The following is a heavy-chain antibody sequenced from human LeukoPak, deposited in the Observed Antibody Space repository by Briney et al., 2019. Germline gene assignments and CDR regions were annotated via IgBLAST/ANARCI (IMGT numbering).Heavy chain of an antibody. V-gene: IGHV1-2*02. CDR2: VNPNIGDA. J-gene: IGHJ5*01. D-gene: IGHD2-21*02. CDR3: ARMDLDGGDSIGFDS. CDR1: GYTLTGFF. Sequence: ASVKVSCKASGYTLTGFFMHWVRQAPGQGLEWMGWVNPNIGDAYYAQKFQGRVTMTRDRSINTAYIELSRLTSDDTAVYYCARMDLDGGDSIGFDSWGQGTLVTVSS.